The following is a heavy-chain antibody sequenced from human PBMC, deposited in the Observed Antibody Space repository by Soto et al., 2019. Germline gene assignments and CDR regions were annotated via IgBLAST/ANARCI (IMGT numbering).Heavy chain of an antibody. CDR3: ARVSIAVAALGAFDI. V-gene: IGHV4-4*02. J-gene: IGHJ3*02. Sequence: QVQLRESGPGLVKPSGTLSLTCAVSGGSISSSNWWSWVRQPPGKGLEWIGEIHHSGSTNYNPSLKSRVTISVDKSKNQFSLKLRSVTAADTAVYYCARVSIAVAALGAFDIWGQGTMVTVSS. CDR2: IHHSGST. D-gene: IGHD6-19*01. CDR1: GGSISSSNW.